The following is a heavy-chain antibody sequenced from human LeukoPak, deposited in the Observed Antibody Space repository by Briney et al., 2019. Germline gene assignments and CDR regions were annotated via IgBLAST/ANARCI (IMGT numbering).Heavy chain of an antibody. D-gene: IGHD3-9*01. CDR3: ARAGYDILTGYYHPLDY. Sequence: ASVKVSCKASGYTFTGYYMHWVRQAPGQGLEWMGWISPNSGGTNYAQKFQGRVTMTRDTSISTAYMELSRLRSDDTAVYYCARAGYDILTGYYHPLDYWGQGTLVTVSS. CDR1: GYTFTGYY. J-gene: IGHJ4*02. CDR2: ISPNSGGT. V-gene: IGHV1-2*02.